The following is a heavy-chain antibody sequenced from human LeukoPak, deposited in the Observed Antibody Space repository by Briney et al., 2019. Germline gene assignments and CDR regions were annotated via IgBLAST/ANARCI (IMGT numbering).Heavy chain of an antibody. D-gene: IGHD3-22*01. Sequence: GGSLRLSCAASGFTFSSYAMSWVRQAPGKGLEWVSSINSGSTYTYYTESVKGRFSISRDNSKSTLYLQMNSLRAEDTAVYYCARARGVSTGYRPIDYWGQGTLVTVSS. CDR2: INSGSTYT. V-gene: IGHV3-21*01. CDR1: GFTFSSYA. CDR3: ARARGVSTGYRPIDY. J-gene: IGHJ4*02.